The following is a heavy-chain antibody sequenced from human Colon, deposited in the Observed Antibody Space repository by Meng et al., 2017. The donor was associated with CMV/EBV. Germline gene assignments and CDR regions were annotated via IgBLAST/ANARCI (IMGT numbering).Heavy chain of an antibody. J-gene: IGHJ4*02. D-gene: IGHD3-10*02. CDR2: TYYRSKYYN. CDR1: GNSVSSNSAA. CDR3: ARDWGDVRGGFDF. Sequence: QVQLQQSGPGLVKPSXTPSLTCXXSGNSVSSNSAAWNWIRQSPSRGLEWLGRTYYRSKYYNDYALSVKSRITINPDTSKNQFSLQLNSVTPEDTAIYYCARDWGDVRGGFDFWGQGTLVTVSS. V-gene: IGHV6-1*01.